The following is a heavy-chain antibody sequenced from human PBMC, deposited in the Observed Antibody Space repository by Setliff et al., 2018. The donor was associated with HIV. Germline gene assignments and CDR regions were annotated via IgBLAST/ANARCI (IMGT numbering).Heavy chain of an antibody. CDR2: IFYSEIT. Sequence: SETLSLTCTVSGGSIKSSSYYWGWIRQPPGKGLEWIGSIFYSEITYYNPSLKSRVTISVDTSKNQFSLNLTSVTAADTAVYYCARSKTFYDFWGGYYTHGAFKIWGLGTMVTVSS. CDR1: GGSIKSSSYY. J-gene: IGHJ3*02. V-gene: IGHV4-39*01. D-gene: IGHD3-3*01. CDR3: ARSKTFYDFWGGYYTHGAFKI.